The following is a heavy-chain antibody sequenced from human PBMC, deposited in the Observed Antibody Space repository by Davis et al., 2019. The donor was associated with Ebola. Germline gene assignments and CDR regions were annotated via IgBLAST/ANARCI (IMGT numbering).Heavy chain of an antibody. CDR3: AREGVIFGVVIMDYYYYGMDV. CDR1: XGTFSSYA. J-gene: IGHJ6*02. D-gene: IGHD3-3*01. Sequence: SSVNLSCNAXXGTFSSYAISWVRQPPGQGLEWMGGIIPIFGTANYAEKFQGRVTITADESTSTAYMELSSLRSEDTAVYYCAREGVIFGVVIMDYYYYGMDVWGQGTTVTVSS. CDR2: IIPIFGTA. V-gene: IGHV1-69*13.